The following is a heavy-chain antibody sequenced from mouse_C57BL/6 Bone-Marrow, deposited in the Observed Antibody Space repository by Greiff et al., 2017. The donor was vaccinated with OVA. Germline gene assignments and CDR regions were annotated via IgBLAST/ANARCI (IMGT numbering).Heavy chain of an antibody. V-gene: IGHV1-61*01. J-gene: IGHJ3*01. CDR3: ARNFITTEAY. CDR2: IYPSDSET. Sequence: VKLQESGAELVRPGSSVKLSCKASGYTFTSYWMDWVKQRPGQGLEWIGNIYPSDSETHYNQKFKDKATLTVDTSSSTAYMQLSSLTSEDSAVDYCARNFITTEAYWGQGTLVTVSA. D-gene: IGHD1-1*01. CDR1: GYTFTSYW.